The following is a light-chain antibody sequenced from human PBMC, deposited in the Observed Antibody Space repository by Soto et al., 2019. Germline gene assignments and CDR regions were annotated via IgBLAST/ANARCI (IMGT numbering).Light chain of an antibody. J-gene: IGKJ1*01. CDR2: GAS. V-gene: IGKV3-20*01. CDR1: QSFSNNY. CDR3: QQYGSSRT. Sequence: EIVLTQSPGTLSLSPGERATLSCRASQSFSNNYLAWYQQKPGQAPRLVIYGASTRATGIPDRFSGSGSGTDFTLTISRLEPEDFAVYYCQQYGSSRTFGQGTKVEIK.